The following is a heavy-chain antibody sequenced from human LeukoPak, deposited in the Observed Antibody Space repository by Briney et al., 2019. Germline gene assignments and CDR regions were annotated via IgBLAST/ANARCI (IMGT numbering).Heavy chain of an antibody. V-gene: IGHV3-23*01. CDR1: GFTFSSYA. CDR3: AKDPNGDYLGAFDF. D-gene: IGHD4-17*01. Sequence: GGSLRLSCAAPGFTFSSYAVSWVRQAPGKGLEWVSAISGSGGSTYYADSVKGRFTISRDNSKNTLYLQMNSLRAEDTAVYYCAKDPNGDYLGAFDFWGQGKMVTVSS. CDR2: ISGSGGST. J-gene: IGHJ3*01.